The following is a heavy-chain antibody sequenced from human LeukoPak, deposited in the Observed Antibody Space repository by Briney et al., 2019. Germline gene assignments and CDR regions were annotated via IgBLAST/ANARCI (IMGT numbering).Heavy chain of an antibody. CDR1: GYTFTSYY. D-gene: IGHD3-22*01. J-gene: IGHJ5*02. Sequence: ASVKVSCMASGYTFTSYYMHWVRQAPGQGLEWMGIINPSGGSTSYAQKFQGRVTMTRDTSTSTVYMELSSLRSEATAVYYCARSLFGPRITMIVGPWGQGTLVTVSS. CDR3: ARSLFGPRITMIVGP. CDR2: INPSGGST. V-gene: IGHV1-46*01.